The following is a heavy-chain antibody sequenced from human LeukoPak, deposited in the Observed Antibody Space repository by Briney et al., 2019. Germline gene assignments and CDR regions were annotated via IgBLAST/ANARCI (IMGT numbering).Heavy chain of an antibody. CDR3: ASGTLYSGSSMSDY. J-gene: IGHJ4*02. Sequence: ASVKVSCKASGGTFSGYAISWVRQAPGQGLEWMGGIIPIFGTANYAQKFQGRVTITTDESTSTAYMELSSLRSEDTAVYYCASGTLYSGSSMSDYWGQGTLVTVSS. D-gene: IGHD1-26*01. CDR2: IIPIFGTA. CDR1: GGTFSGYA. V-gene: IGHV1-69*05.